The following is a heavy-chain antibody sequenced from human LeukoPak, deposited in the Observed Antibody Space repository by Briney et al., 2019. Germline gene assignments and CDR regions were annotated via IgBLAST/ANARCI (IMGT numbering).Heavy chain of an antibody. CDR2: INHSGST. V-gene: IGHV4-34*01. D-gene: IGHD2-2*02. CDR1: GGSFSGYY. Sequence: SETLCLTCAVYGGSFSGYYWSWIRQPPGKGLEWIGEINHSGSTNYNPSLKSRVTISVDTSKNQFSLKLSSVTAADTAVYYCASYYCSSTSCYTRPAISTGVFDYWGQGTLVTVSS. CDR3: ASYYCSSTSCYTRPAISTGVFDY. J-gene: IGHJ4*02.